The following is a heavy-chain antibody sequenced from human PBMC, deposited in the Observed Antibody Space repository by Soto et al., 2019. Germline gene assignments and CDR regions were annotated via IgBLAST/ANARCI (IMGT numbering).Heavy chain of an antibody. V-gene: IGHV3-30*18. CDR3: AKGTYGGSAPYDYGMDV. CDR2: ISFDEAKDK. D-gene: IGHD3-22*01. Sequence: QVQLVESGGGVVQPGGSLTLSCASSGFTFSDYGMHWVRQAPGKWLEWLTFISFDEAKDKYYAAPVRGRFSISRDNSKNALSLQINSLRSEYTAVYYCAKGTYGGSAPYDYGMDVWGQGTTVTVSS. J-gene: IGHJ6*02. CDR1: GFTFSDYG.